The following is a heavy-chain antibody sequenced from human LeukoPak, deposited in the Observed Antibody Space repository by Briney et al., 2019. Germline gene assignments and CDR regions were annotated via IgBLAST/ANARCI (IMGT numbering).Heavy chain of an antibody. CDR2: IYYSGST. CDR1: GGSISSGDYY. D-gene: IGHD6-13*01. CDR3: ASGDLAAAGIN. V-gene: IGHV4-39*07. J-gene: IGHJ4*02. Sequence: PSETLSLTCTVSGGSISSGDYYWGWIRQPPGKGLEWIGSIYYSGSTYYNPSLKSRVTISVDASKNQFSLKLSSVTAADTAVYYCASGDLAAAGINWGQGALVTVSS.